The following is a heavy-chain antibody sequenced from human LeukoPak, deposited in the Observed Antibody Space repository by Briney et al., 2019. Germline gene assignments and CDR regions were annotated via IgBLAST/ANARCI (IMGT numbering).Heavy chain of an antibody. V-gene: IGHV3-48*01. CDR2: ISSSSSTI. CDR1: GFTFSSYS. Sequence: GGSLRLSCAASGFTFSSYSMNWVRQAPGKGLEWVSYISSSSSTIYYVDSVKGRFTISRDNAKNSLYLQMNSLRAEDTAVYYCARDQNEDIVVVPAAHDYWGQGTLVTVSS. CDR3: ARDQNEDIVVVPAAHDY. J-gene: IGHJ4*02. D-gene: IGHD2-2*01.